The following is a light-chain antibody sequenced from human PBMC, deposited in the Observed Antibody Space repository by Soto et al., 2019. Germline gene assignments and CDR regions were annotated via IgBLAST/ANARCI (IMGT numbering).Light chain of an antibody. Sequence: AIRMTQSPSSFSASTGDRVTNTCRASQGISSYLAWYQQKPGKAPKLLIYAASTLQSGVPSRFSGSGSGTDFTLTISCLQSEDFATYYCQQYYSYSTWTFGQGTKVDIK. J-gene: IGKJ1*01. V-gene: IGKV1-8*01. CDR2: AAS. CDR1: QGISSY. CDR3: QQYYSYSTWT.